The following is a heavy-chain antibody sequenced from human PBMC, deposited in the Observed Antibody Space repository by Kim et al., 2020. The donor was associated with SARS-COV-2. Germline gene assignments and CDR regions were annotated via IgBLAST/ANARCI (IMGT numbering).Heavy chain of an antibody. Sequence: GGSLRLSCAASGFTFSDHYMDWVRQAPGKGLEWVGRTRNKANSYTTEYAASVKGRFTISRDDSKNSLYLQMNSLKTEDTAVYYCARSVYCSSTSCYRDAFDIWGQGTMVTVSS. CDR3: ARSVYCSSTSCYRDAFDI. CDR1: GFTFSDHY. CDR2: TRNKANSYTT. J-gene: IGHJ3*02. D-gene: IGHD2-2*01. V-gene: IGHV3-72*01.